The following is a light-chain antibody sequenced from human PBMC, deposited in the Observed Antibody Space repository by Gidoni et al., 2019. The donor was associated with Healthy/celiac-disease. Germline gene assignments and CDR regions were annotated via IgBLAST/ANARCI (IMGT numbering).Light chain of an antibody. V-gene: IGKV4-1*01. J-gene: IGKJ2*01. CDR1: QSVLYSPNHKNY. CDR2: WAS. Sequence: DIVISQTPDSLAVSLGERDTINCKSSQSVLYSPNHKNYLAWYQQKPGQPPKLLIYWASTRESGVPDRFSCSGSGTDFTLTISSLQDEDVAVYYCQQYYSTPPYTFGQGTKLEIK. CDR3: QQYYSTPPYT.